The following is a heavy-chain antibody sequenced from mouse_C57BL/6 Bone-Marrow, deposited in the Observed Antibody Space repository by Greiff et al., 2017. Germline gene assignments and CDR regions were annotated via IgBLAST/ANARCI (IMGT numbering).Heavy chain of an antibody. CDR1: GYTFTSYW. V-gene: IGHV1-7*01. J-gene: IGHJ3*01. Sequence: QVQLKQSGAELAKPWASVTLSCKASGYTFTSYWMHWVTQRPGQGLEWIGYIIPSSGYTKYNQKCKDKATLTADKSSSPDYRQLSSLTNEESAVYYCAEEGWFAYWGQGTLVTVSA. CDR2: IIPSSGYT. CDR3: AEEGWFAY.